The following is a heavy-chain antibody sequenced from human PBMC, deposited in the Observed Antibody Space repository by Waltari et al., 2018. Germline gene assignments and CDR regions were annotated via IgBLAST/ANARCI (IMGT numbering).Heavy chain of an antibody. CDR1: GFAFANFE. CDR2: IDPTGDET. J-gene: IGHJ4*02. V-gene: IGHV3-23*05. D-gene: IGHD3-16*01. Sequence: EVQLLESGGRLVRPGGSLRLSCGACGFAFANFEMTWGRQAPGEGLEWLSFIDPTGDETHYADSVMGRFTVYRDNSRNTMFLQMTGLRVDDTAVYHCIKGGWVDDWGQGTLVTVSS. CDR3: IKGGWVDD.